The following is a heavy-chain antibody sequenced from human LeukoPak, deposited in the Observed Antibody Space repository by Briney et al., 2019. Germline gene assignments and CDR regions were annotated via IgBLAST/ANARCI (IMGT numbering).Heavy chain of an antibody. CDR2: ISGGGRST. CDR3: AQLDVLRSDYFES. D-gene: IGHD3-22*01. CDR1: GITYEDYA. J-gene: IGHJ4*02. V-gene: IGHV3-23*01. Sequence: GGSLRLSCVASGITYEDYAFSWVRQAPGKGLEWVSVISGGGRSTLYADSLKGRFTISRDNSKNTLYLQMNSLRAEDTAVYYCAQLDVLRSDYFESWGQGTLVTVSS.